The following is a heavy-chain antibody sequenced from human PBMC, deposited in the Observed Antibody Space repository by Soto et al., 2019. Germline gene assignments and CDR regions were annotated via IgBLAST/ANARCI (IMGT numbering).Heavy chain of an antibody. Sequence: SLRLSCAAPGFTFIIYALHCGLQSPGKVLEWVAVMSPNGNNQYYADSVKGRFTISRDTSKSTLYLQMTSLRPDDTAVYYCATGANFYYDTSRYWGQGTLVTVSS. D-gene: IGHD3-22*01. CDR2: MSPNGNNQ. V-gene: IGHV3-30-3*01. CDR1: GFTFIIYA. J-gene: IGHJ4*02. CDR3: ATGANFYYDTSRY.